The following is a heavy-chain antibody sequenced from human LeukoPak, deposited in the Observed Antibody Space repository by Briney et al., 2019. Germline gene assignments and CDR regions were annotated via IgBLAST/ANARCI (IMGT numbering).Heavy chain of an antibody. CDR3: ARGASIWGLDFDY. CDR1: GGSFSGYY. D-gene: IGHD3-16*01. CDR2: IYYSGST. V-gene: IGHV4-59*08. J-gene: IGHJ4*02. Sequence: SETLSLTCAVYGGSFSGYYWSWIRQPPGKGLEWIGYIYYSGSTNYNPSLKSRVTISVDTSKNQFSLKLSSVTAADTAVYYCARGASIWGLDFDYWGQGTLVTVSS.